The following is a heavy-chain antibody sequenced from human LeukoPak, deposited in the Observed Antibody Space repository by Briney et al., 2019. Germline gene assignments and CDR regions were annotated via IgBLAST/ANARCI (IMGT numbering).Heavy chain of an antibody. Sequence: SETLSLTCTVSGGSISSSSYHWGWIRQPPGKGLEWIGSIYYSGSTYYNPSLKSRVTISVDTSKNQFSLKLSSVTAADTAVYYCARLPGYSYGVHWGQGTLVTVSS. J-gene: IGHJ4*02. CDR3: ARLPGYSYGVH. CDR2: IYYSGST. V-gene: IGHV4-39*01. CDR1: GGSISSSSYH. D-gene: IGHD5-18*01.